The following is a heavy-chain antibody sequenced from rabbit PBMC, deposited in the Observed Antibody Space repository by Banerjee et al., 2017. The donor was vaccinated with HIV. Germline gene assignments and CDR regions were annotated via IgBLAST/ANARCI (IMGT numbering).Heavy chain of an antibody. CDR2: ITYRGST. CDR1: GLDFSTYS. J-gene: IGHJ4*01. Sequence: QLVESGGGLVQPGGSLKLSCKASGLDFSTYSMNWVRQAPGKGLEWIGYITYRGSTYYASWVNGRFTISSHNAQNTLYLQLNSLTAADTATYFCAREDMGVWGFNLWGPGTLVTVS. V-gene: IGHV1S7*01. D-gene: IGHD4-1*01. CDR3: AREDMGVWGFNL.